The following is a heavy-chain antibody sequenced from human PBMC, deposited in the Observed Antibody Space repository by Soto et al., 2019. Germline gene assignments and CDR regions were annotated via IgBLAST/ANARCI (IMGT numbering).Heavy chain of an antibody. V-gene: IGHV1-18*01. D-gene: IGHD3-22*01. J-gene: IGHJ6*02. Sequence: QVQLVQSGGEVKKPGASVKVSCKASGYTFSSYGISWVRQAPGQGLEWLGWISAYDGNTKYAQILQGRVFMTPDTSTKTAYMELRSLRSDDTAVYYCARGGYYDSSGSRNYYYYGMNVWGQGTSVTVSS. CDR2: ISAYDGNT. CDR3: ARGGYYDSSGSRNYYYYGMNV. CDR1: GYTFSSYG.